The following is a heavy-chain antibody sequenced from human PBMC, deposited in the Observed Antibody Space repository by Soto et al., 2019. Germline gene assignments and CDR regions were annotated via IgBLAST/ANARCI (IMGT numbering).Heavy chain of an antibody. D-gene: IGHD6-6*01. Sequence: GGSLRLSCAASGFTFSSYAMSWVRQAPGKGLEWVSAISGSGGSTYYADSVKGRFTISRDNSKSTLYLQMNSLRAEDTAVYYCAKAHLKYSRSSPVDYRGQGTLVTVSS. CDR3: AKAHLKYSRSSPVDY. V-gene: IGHV3-23*01. CDR2: ISGSGGST. J-gene: IGHJ4*02. CDR1: GFTFSSYA.